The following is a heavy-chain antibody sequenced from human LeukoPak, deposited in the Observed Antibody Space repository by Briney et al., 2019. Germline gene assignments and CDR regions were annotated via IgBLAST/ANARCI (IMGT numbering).Heavy chain of an antibody. J-gene: IGHJ4*02. CDR2: IYYSGST. CDR3: ARWHWNYDPYFDY. Sequence: SETLSLTCTVSGGSISSYYWSWIRQPPGKGLEWIGYIYYSGSTNYNPSLKSRVTISVDTSKNQFSLKLSSVTAADTAVYYCARWHWNYDPYFDYWGQGTLVTVSS. CDR1: GGSISSYY. D-gene: IGHD1-7*01. V-gene: IGHV4-59*01.